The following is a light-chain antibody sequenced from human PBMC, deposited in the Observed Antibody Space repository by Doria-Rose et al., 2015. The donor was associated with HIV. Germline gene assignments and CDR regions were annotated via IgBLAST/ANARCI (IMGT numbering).Light chain of an antibody. CDR3: QSYDSRLSVYV. Sequence: QSVVTQPPSVSGAPGQRVAISCTGSSSNIGAGFDVNWYQQFPGTAPKLLMHGNTHLPSGVPGRFSGSKSGSSASLAISGLRAEDEADYYCQSYDSRLSVYVFGTGTKVTVL. V-gene: IGLV1-40*01. J-gene: IGLJ1*01. CDR2: GNT. CDR1: SSNIGAGFD.